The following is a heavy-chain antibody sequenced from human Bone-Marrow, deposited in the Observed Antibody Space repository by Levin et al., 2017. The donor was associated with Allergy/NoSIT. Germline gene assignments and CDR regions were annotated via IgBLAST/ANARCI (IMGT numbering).Heavy chain of an antibody. V-gene: IGHV3-21*01. CDR3: ARVRTENWYFDY. CDR2: ISSSSSYI. CDR1: GFTFSSYS. J-gene: IGHJ4*02. D-gene: IGHD1-1*01. Sequence: ETLSLTCAASGFTFSSYSINWVRQAPGKGLEWVSSISSSSSYIYYADSVKGRFTISRDNAKNSLYLQMNSLRAEDTAVYYCARVRTENWYFDYWGQGTLVTVSS.